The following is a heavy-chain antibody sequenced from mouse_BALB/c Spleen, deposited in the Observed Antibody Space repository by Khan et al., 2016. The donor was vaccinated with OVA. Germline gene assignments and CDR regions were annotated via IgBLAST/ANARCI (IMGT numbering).Heavy chain of an antibody. V-gene: IGHV5-6*01. CDR3: ADHLIGSFVY. J-gene: IGHJ3*01. Sequence: EVQLQESGGDLVKPGGSLKLSCAASGFTFSSYSMSWVRQTPDKRLEWVASISSGGDHTYYLDSVKGRFTISRDNAKNTLYLQMSDLKSEDTAMYYCADHLIGSFVYWDQGTLVTVSA. CDR2: ISSGGDHT. CDR1: GFTFSSYS.